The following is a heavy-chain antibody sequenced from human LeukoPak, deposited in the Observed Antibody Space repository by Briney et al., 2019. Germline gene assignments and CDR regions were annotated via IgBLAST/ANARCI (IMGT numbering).Heavy chain of an antibody. Sequence: PGGSLRLSCAASGFTFSSYGMSWVRQAPGKGLEWVSAISGSGGSTYYADSVKGRFTISRDNSKNTLYLQMNSLRAEDTAVYYCAKVIFGVVIPTSHFDYWGQGTLVTVSS. CDR3: AKVIFGVVIPTSHFDY. J-gene: IGHJ4*02. D-gene: IGHD3-3*02. V-gene: IGHV3-23*01. CDR1: GFTFSSYG. CDR2: ISGSGGST.